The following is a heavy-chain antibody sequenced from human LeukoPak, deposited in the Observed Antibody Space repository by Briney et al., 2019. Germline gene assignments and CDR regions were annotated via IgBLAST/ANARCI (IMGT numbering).Heavy chain of an antibody. CDR3: TKGGVVSAFGY. J-gene: IGHJ4*02. Sequence: GGSLRLSCAASGFSFGAYAMTWVRQAPGKGLECVSTVSGSGGNTYYTDSVKGRFTISRDNSKNTLFLQMSSLRAEDTALYYCTKGGVVSAFGYWGQGVLVTVSS. CDR2: VSGSGGNT. CDR1: GFSFGAYA. V-gene: IGHV3-23*01. D-gene: IGHD3-22*01.